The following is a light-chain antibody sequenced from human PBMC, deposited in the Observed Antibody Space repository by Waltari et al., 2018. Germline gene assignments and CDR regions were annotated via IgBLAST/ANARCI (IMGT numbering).Light chain of an antibody. CDR2: DAS. CDR1: QDISNY. Sequence: DIQMTQSPSSLSASVGDRVTITCQASQDISNYLNWYQQKPGKAPKLLIYDASNLETGVPSRFSGSGSGTDFTFTISSLQPEDIATYYCQQGDSFPLTFDGGTKVEI. V-gene: IGKV1-33*01. CDR3: QQGDSFPLT. J-gene: IGKJ4*01.